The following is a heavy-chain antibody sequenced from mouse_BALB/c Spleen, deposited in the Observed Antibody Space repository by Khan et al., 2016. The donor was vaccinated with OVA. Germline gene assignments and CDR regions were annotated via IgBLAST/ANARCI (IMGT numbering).Heavy chain of an antibody. J-gene: IGHJ1*01. CDR1: GYTFTNYG. CDR2: LNTNTGEP. Sequence: QIQLVQSGPELKKPGETVKISCKASGYTFTNYGMNWVKQAPGKGLKWMGWLNTNTGEPTYAEEFKGRFAFSLETSASTAYLQINNLQKEDTATDFCARRSIYYGDFDVWGAGTTVTVSS. CDR3: ARRSIYYGDFDV. V-gene: IGHV9-3*02. D-gene: IGHD2-13*01.